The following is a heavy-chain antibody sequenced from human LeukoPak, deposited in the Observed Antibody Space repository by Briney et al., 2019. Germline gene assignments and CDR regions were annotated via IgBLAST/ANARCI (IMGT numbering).Heavy chain of an antibody. D-gene: IGHD1-1*01. CDR1: GLSFSSYS. CDR2: ITGSSSYI. Sequence: GGSLRLSCAASGLSFSSYSMDWVRQAPGKGLEWVSAITGSSSYISYADSVKGRFTLSRDNAENSLFLQMTSLRPEDTAVYFCARDRLEGGETFDYWGQGTLVTVSS. CDR3: ARDRLEGGETFDY. J-gene: IGHJ4*02. V-gene: IGHV3-21*01.